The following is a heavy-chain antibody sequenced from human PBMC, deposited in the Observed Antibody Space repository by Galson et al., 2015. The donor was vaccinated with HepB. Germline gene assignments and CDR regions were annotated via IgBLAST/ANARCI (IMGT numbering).Heavy chain of an antibody. J-gene: IGHJ4*02. CDR3: ASYSYYDSSGYTIFDY. CDR1: GGTFSSYA. D-gene: IGHD3-22*01. V-gene: IGHV1-69*13. CDR2: IIPIFGTA. Sequence: SVKVSCKASGGTFSSYAISWVRQAPGQGLEWMGGIIPIFGTANYAQKFQGRVTITADESTSTAYMELSSLRSEDTAVYYCASYSYYDSSGYTIFDYWGQGTLVTVSS.